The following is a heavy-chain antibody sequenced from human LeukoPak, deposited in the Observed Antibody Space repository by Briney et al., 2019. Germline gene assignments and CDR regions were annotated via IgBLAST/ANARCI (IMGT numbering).Heavy chain of an antibody. V-gene: IGHV1-18*01. J-gene: IGHJ4*02. CDR3: ARGPKGGSDY. Sequence: ASVKVSCKTSGYTFTTYGITWVRQAPGQGLEWVAWIKVNNGITRYAQKFQGRVTLTTDTPARTAYMEVLSLTSDDTAVYYCARGPKGGSDYWGQGTLVIVSS. CDR1: GYTFTTYG. D-gene: IGHD5-12*01. CDR2: IKVNNGIT.